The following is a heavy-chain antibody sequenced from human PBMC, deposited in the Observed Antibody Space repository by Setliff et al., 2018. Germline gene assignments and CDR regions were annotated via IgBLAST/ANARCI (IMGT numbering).Heavy chain of an antibody. CDR3: AAEPDYDILTGWPYYFDY. D-gene: IGHD3-9*01. V-gene: IGHV1-69*05. Sequence: SVKVSCKASGGTFSSYAISWVRQAPGQGLEWVGGIIPILRTADYAQKFQGRVTVTTDESTSTAYMELSSLRSEDTAVYYCAAEPDYDILTGWPYYFDYWGQGTLVTVSS. CDR1: GGTFSSYA. J-gene: IGHJ4*02. CDR2: IIPILRTA.